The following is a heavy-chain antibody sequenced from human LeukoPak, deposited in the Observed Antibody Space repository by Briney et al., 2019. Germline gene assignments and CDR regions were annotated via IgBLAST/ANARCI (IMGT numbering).Heavy chain of an antibody. CDR1: GGSISSYY. CDR3: ARAGDCGGDCYMSRFDP. CDR2: IYYSGST. D-gene: IGHD2-21*02. V-gene: IGHV4-59*01. Sequence: SETLSLTCTVSGGSISSYYWSWIRQPPGKGREGIGYIYYSGSTNYNPSLKSRVTISVNTSKNQFSLQLSSVTAADTAVYYCARAGDCGGDCYMSRFDPWGQGTLVTVSS. J-gene: IGHJ5*02.